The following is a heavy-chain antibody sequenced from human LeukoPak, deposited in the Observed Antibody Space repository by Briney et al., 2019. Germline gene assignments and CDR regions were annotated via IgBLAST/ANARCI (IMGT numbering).Heavy chain of an antibody. Sequence: SETLSLTCTVSDGSISSSSYYWGWIRQPPGKGLEWIGSIYYSGSTYDNPSLKSRFTISVDTSKNQFSLKLSSVPAADTAVYYCARGGYSYGYPLWFDPWGQGTLVTVSS. J-gene: IGHJ5*02. V-gene: IGHV4-39*07. CDR2: IYYSGST. CDR1: DGSISSSSYY. CDR3: ARGGYSYGYPLWFDP. D-gene: IGHD5-18*01.